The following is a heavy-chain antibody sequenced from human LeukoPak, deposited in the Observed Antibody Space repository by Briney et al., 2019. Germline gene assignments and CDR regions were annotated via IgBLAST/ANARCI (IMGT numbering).Heavy chain of an antibody. CDR2: ISSTGGTT. Sequence: PGGSLRLSCAASGITFSSYGMSWVRQAPGKGLEWVSSISSTGGTTYYADSVKGRFTISRDNSKNTLYLQMNSLRAEDTAVYYCAKDMYYYDSSGYHSFDYWGQGTLVTVSS. D-gene: IGHD3-22*01. V-gene: IGHV3-23*01. CDR1: GITFSSYG. J-gene: IGHJ4*02. CDR3: AKDMYYYDSSGYHSFDY.